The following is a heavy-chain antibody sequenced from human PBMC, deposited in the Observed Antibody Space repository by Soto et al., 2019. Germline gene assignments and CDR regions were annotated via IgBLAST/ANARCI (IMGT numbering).Heavy chain of an antibody. V-gene: IGHV1-69*13. CDR2: IIPIFGTA. Sequence: SVKVSCKASGGTFSSYAISWVRQAPGRGLEWMGGIIPIFGTANYAQKFQGRVTITADESTSTAYMELSSLRSEDTAVYYCARGVGYCGGDCYSDDFDYWGQGTLVTVSS. J-gene: IGHJ4*02. D-gene: IGHD2-21*02. CDR3: ARGVGYCGGDCYSDDFDY. CDR1: GGTFSSYA.